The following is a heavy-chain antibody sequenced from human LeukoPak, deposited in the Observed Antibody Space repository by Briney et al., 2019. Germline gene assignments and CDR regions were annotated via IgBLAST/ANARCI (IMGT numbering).Heavy chain of an antibody. Sequence: ASVTVSCKASGYTLTSYDINWVRQATGQGLEWMGWMNPNSGNTGYAQKFQGRVTITRNTSISTAYMELSSLRSEDTAVYYCTRGTIFGVVIIGDFSFDYWGQGTLVTVSS. CDR3: TRGTIFGVVIIGDFSFDY. D-gene: IGHD3-3*01. CDR2: MNPNSGNT. V-gene: IGHV1-8*03. J-gene: IGHJ4*02. CDR1: GYTLTSYD.